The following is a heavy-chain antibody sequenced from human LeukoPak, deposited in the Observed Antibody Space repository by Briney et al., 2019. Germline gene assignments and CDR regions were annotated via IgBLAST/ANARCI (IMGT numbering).Heavy chain of an antibody. CDR1: GFTFSTYA. Sequence: GGSLRLACAASGFTFSTYAMHWVRQAPGKGLEWVAVISSDGSNKYYADSVKGRFTMSRDNSKNTLFLQMNSLRPEDTAVYYCARAAGTAHIYYYYGMDVWGQGTTVTVSS. CDR3: ARAAGTAHIYYYYGMDV. CDR2: ISSDGSNK. V-gene: IGHV3-30-3*01. D-gene: IGHD2-21*01. J-gene: IGHJ6*02.